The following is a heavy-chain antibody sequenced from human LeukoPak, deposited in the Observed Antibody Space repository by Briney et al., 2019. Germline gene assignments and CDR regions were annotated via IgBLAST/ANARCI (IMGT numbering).Heavy chain of an antibody. CDR3: VRGYGGNTFDY. CDR2: INSDGSST. CDR1: GFAFSSYW. V-gene: IGHV3-74*01. Sequence: GGSLRLSCAASGFAFSSYWMHWVRQAPGKGLVWVSRINSDGSSTIYADAVKGRYTISRDNAKNTLYLQMNSLRAEDTAMYYCVRGYGGNTFDYWGQGTLATVSS. J-gene: IGHJ4*02. D-gene: IGHD4/OR15-4a*01.